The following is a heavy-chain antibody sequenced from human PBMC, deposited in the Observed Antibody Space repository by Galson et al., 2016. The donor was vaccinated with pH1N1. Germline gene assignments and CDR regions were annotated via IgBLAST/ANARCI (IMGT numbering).Heavy chain of an antibody. D-gene: IGHD3-22*01. Sequence: SLRLSCAASGFTFSSCAMHWVRQAPDKGLEWVAVISYDGSHRYHADSVRGRFTISRDNSKNTLYLQMNSLRAEDTAVYYCARPEESTKWFTEDAFDIWGQGTMVIVSS. J-gene: IGHJ3*02. V-gene: IGHV3-30-3*01. CDR3: ARPEESTKWFTEDAFDI. CDR2: ISYDGSHR. CDR1: GFTFSSCA.